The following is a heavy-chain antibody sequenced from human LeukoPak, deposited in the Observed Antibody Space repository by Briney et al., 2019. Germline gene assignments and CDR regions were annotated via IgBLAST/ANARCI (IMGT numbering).Heavy chain of an antibody. CDR3: ARAMVRGVITPDY. D-gene: IGHD3-10*01. CDR1: GYTFTGYY. V-gene: IGHV1-2*06. CDR2: INPNSGGT. Sequence: ASVKVSCKASGYTFTGYYMHWVRQAPGQGLEWMGRINPNSGGTNYAQKFQGRVTMARDTSISTAYMELSRLRSDDTAVYYCARAMVRGVITPDYWGQGTLVTVSS. J-gene: IGHJ4*02.